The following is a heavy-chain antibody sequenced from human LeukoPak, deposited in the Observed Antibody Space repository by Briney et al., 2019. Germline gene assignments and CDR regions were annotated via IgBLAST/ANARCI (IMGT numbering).Heavy chain of an antibody. J-gene: IGHJ4*02. D-gene: IGHD5-18*01. CDR2: IYSGGSA. V-gene: IGHV3-66*02. CDR3: ARGPHGIQLWHYFDY. CDR1: GLSASDKY. Sequence: SGGSLRLSFAAPGLSASDKYITWFRQAPGKGLDGVSIIYSGGSAFYAASVKGRFTISRDTSKNTLYLQMNSLRPEDTAVYYCARGPHGIQLWHYFDYWGQGTLVTVSS.